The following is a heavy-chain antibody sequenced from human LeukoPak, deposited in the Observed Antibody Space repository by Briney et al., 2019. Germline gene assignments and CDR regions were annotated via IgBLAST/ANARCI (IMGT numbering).Heavy chain of an antibody. CDR2: ISSSSSYR. J-gene: IGHJ4*02. CDR3: AREVRSLRFGELSLFDY. Sequence: GSLRLSCAASGFTFSSYSMNWVRQAPGKGLEWVSSISSSSSYRYYADSVKGRFSISRDNAKNSLYLQMNSLRDEDTAVYYCAREVRSLRFGELSLFDYWGQGTLVTVSS. V-gene: IGHV3-21*01. CDR1: GFTFSSYS. D-gene: IGHD3-10*01.